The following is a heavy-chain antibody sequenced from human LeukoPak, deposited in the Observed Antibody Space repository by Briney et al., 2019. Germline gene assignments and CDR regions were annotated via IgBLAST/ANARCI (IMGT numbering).Heavy chain of an antibody. CDR2: IYYSGST. CDR1: GGSISSSSYY. CDR3: ARVPAAMLGAFDI. D-gene: IGHD2-2*01. V-gene: IGHV4-39*01. J-gene: IGHJ3*02. Sequence: PSETLSLTCTVSGGSISSSSYYWGWIRQPPGKGLEWIGSIYYSGSTYYNPSLKSRVTISVDTSKNQFSLKLSSVTAADTAVYYCARVPAAMLGAFDIWGQGTMVTVSS.